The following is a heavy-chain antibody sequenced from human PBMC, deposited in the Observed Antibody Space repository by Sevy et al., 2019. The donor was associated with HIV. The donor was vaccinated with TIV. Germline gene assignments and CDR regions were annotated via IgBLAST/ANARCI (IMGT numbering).Heavy chain of an antibody. CDR2: IYYSGST. CDR3: ARKIAAAGTGWFDP. J-gene: IGHJ5*02. CDR1: GGSISSGGYY. D-gene: IGHD6-13*01. V-gene: IGHV4-31*03. Sequence: SETLSLTCTVSGGSISSGGYYWSWIRQYPGKGLEWIGYIYYSGSTYYNPSLKSRVTISVDTSKNQFSLKLSSVTAADTAVYYCARKIAAAGTGWFDPWGQGTLVTVSS.